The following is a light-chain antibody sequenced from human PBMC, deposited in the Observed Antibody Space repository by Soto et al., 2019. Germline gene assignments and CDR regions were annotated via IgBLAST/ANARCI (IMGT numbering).Light chain of an antibody. CDR1: QTIDSW. Sequence: DIQMTQSPSTLSASVGDRVTITCRASQTIDSWLAWYQQRPGKPPNLLIYKASTLESGVPSRFSGSGSGTEFTLTISSLQPDDFATYYCQQYNSYSAWTFGQGTKV. CDR2: KAS. J-gene: IGKJ1*01. CDR3: QQYNSYSAWT. V-gene: IGKV1-5*03.